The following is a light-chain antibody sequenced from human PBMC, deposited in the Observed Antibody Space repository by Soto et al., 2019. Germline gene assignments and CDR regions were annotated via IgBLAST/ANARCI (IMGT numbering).Light chain of an antibody. CDR3: SSYAGSNNYV. V-gene: IGLV2-8*01. CDR2: EVN. Sequence: QSALTQPPSASGSPGQSVAISCTGTSSDVGGYNYVSWYQLHPGKAPKLMIYEVNTRPSGVPDRFSGSKSGNTASLTVSGLRAEDEADYYCSSYAGSNNYVFGTGTKVTVL. J-gene: IGLJ1*01. CDR1: SSDVGGYNY.